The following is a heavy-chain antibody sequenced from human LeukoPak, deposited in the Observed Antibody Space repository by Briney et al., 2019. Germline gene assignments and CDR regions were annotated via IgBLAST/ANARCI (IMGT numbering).Heavy chain of an antibody. Sequence: SETLSLTCTVSSDSISSSSYYWGWIRQPPGKGLEWIGSIYYSGSTYYNPSLKSRVTISVDTSKNQYSLKLSSVTAADTAVYYCARGGYYDSSGYYTESLIFDYWGQGTLVTVSS. D-gene: IGHD3-22*01. J-gene: IGHJ4*02. CDR1: SDSISSSSYY. CDR3: ARGGYYDSSGYYTESLIFDY. V-gene: IGHV4-39*01. CDR2: IYYSGST.